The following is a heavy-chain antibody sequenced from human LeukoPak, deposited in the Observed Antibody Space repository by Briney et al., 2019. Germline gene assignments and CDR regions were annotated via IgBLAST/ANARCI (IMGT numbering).Heavy chain of an antibody. J-gene: IGHJ3*02. CDR2: IYYTGTT. Sequence: SETLSLTCTVSGGSISSSSYYWGWIRQPPGKGLEWIGYIYYTGTTNYNPSLKSRVTISVDTSKNQFSLRLSSVTAADTAVYYCAREGADLNAFDIWGQGTMVTVSS. CDR3: AREGADLNAFDI. CDR1: GGSISSSSYY. D-gene: IGHD3-16*01. V-gene: IGHV4-61*05.